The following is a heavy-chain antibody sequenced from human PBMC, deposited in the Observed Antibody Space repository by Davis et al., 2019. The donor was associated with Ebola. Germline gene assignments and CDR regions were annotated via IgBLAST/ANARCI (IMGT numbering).Heavy chain of an antibody. CDR1: GVSFSGYY. CDR3: ARGGGYGGYGMDV. D-gene: IGHD6-25*01. CDR2: INHSGRT. Sequence: MPSETLSLTCAVYGVSFSGYYWNWIRQPQGKGLEWIGEINHSGRTNYHPSLKSRVAMSVDTSKNQFSLRVRSVTAADTAVYYCARGGGYGGYGMDVWGQGTTVTVSS. J-gene: IGHJ6*02. V-gene: IGHV4-34*01.